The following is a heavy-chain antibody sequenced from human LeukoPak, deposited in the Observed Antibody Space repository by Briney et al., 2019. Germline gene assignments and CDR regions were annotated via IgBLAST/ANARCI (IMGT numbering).Heavy chain of an antibody. CDR3: AKLLNDYGDYVFDS. V-gene: IGHV3-7*03. Sequence: PGGSLRLSCAASGFTFSDYWMTWVRQAPGKGLEWVAHIKQDGSERYYGDSVKGRFTISRDNANNLVYLQMNSLGAGDTAVYYCAKLLNDYGDYVFDSWGQGTLVTVSS. J-gene: IGHJ5*01. CDR1: GFTFSDYW. D-gene: IGHD4-17*01. CDR2: IKQDGSER.